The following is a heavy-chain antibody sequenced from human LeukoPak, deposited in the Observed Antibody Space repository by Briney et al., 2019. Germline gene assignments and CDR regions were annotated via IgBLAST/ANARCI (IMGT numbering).Heavy chain of an antibody. CDR2: IYTSGST. D-gene: IGHD6-19*01. J-gene: IGHJ3*01. Sequence: SETLSLTCTVSGGSISSGSYYWSWIRQPAGKGLEWIGRIYTSGSTNYNPSLESRVTISVDTSKTQFSLKLTSVTAADTAVYYCARHITVTYDAFDLWGRGTMVTVSS. V-gene: IGHV4-61*02. CDR1: GGSISSGSYY. CDR3: ARHITVTYDAFDL.